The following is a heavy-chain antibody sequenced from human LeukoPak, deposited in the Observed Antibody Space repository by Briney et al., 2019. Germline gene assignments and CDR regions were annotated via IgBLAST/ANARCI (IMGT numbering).Heavy chain of an antibody. CDR1: GGSFSGYY. CDR3: ARGLYCSGGSCYRPFDY. CDR2: INHSGST. V-gene: IGHV4-34*01. Sequence: SETLSLTCAVYGGSFSGYYWSWIRQPPGKGLEWIGEINHSGSTNYNPSLKSRVTISVDTSKKQFSLKLSSVAAADTAVYYCARGLYCSGGSCYRPFDYWGQGTLVTVSS. D-gene: IGHD2-15*01. J-gene: IGHJ4*02.